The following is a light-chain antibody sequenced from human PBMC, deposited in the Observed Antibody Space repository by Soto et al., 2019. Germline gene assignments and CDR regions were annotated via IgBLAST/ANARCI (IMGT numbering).Light chain of an antibody. V-gene: IGKV3-20*01. CDR2: GAS. J-gene: IGKJ1*01. CDR1: QSVSSSY. Sequence: EIVLTQSPGTLSLSPGERATLSCRASQSVSSSYLAWYQQKPGQAPRLLIYGASSRATGIPDRFSGSGSGTDFPLTISRLEPEVFAVYYCQQYGSSWTFGQGTKVEIK. CDR3: QQYGSSWT.